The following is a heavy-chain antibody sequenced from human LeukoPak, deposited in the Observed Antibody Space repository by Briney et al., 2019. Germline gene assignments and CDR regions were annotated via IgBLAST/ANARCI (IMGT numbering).Heavy chain of an antibody. CDR3: AKDAGFTDYYYDSSGYYYWSEYFQH. J-gene: IGHJ1*01. D-gene: IGHD3-22*01. V-gene: IGHV3-30*18. CDR2: ISYDGSNK. CDR1: GFTFSSYG. Sequence: GRSLRLSCAASGFTFSSYGMHWVRQAPGKGLEWVAVISYDGSNKYYADSVKGRFTISRDNSKNTLYLQMNSLRAEDTAVYYCAKDAGFTDYYYDSSGYYYWSEYFQHWGQGTLVTVSS.